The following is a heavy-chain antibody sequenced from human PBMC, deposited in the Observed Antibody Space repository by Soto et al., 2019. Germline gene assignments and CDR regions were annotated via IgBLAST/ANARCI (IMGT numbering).Heavy chain of an antibody. V-gene: IGHV4-4*02. Sequence: LSLTCGVSGVSVSSDNWWTWVRQTPEKGLEWIGEIFHGQTTYYNPSLKSRATISVDKSKNQFSLTLTSVTAADTGVYYCAKNGWYSADVWGQGTMVTVSS. CDR3: AKNGWYSADV. CDR2: IFHGQTT. D-gene: IGHD6-19*01. J-gene: IGHJ3*01. CDR1: GVSVSSDNW.